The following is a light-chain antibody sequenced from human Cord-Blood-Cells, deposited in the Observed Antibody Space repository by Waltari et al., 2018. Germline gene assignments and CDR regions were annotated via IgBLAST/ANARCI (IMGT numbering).Light chain of an antibody. CDR2: DVS. Sequence: QSALTQPRSVSGSPGQSVPISCTGTSSDVGGYKYVSCYQQHPGKAPKLMIYDVSKQPSGVPYRFSGSKSGNTASLTISGLQAEDEADYYCCSYAGSYTYVFGTGTKVTVL. J-gene: IGLJ1*01. CDR1: SSDVGGYKY. CDR3: CSYAGSYTYV. V-gene: IGLV2-11*01.